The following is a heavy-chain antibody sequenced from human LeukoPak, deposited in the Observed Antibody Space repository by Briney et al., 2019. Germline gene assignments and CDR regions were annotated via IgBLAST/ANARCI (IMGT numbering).Heavy chain of an antibody. Sequence: ASVKVSCKASGGTFSSYAISWVRQAPGQGLEWMGGIIPFFGTANYAQKFQGRVTITADESTSTAYMELSSLRSEDTAVYYCARDRSEYNWNRLFDYWGQGTLVTVSS. CDR3: ARDRSEYNWNRLFDY. CDR2: IIPFFGTA. V-gene: IGHV1-69*13. D-gene: IGHD1-20*01. CDR1: GGTFSSYA. J-gene: IGHJ4*02.